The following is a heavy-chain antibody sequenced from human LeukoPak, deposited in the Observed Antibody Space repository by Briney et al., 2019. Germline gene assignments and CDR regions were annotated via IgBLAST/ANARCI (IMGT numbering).Heavy chain of an antibody. Sequence: GGSLRLSCAASGFTFGTNAMSWVRQTPGKGLEWVSSISSSSSYIYYADSVKGRFTISRDNAKNSLYLQMNSLRAEDTAVYYCARDGTTVTTDRLYYYYGMDVWGQGTTVTVSS. CDR1: GFTFGTNA. CDR3: ARDGTTVTTDRLYYYYGMDV. CDR2: ISSSSSYI. V-gene: IGHV3-21*01. D-gene: IGHD4-11*01. J-gene: IGHJ6*02.